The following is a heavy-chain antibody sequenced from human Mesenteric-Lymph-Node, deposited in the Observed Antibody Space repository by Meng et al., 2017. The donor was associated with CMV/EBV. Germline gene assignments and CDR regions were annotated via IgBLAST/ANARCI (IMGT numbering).Heavy chain of an antibody. CDR1: GYTFTTNY. D-gene: IGHD3-3*01. J-gene: IGHJ4*02. CDR3: ARVIGQFSGPTLWNGYFDY. Sequence: ASVKVSCKGSGYTFTTNYIYWLRQAPGQGLEWLGMIDPSGGTTRYAPKFQGRVTVTSDTSTSTVYMELSSLRSEDTAVFYCARVIGQFSGPTLWNGYFDYWGQGTLVTVSS. CDR2: IDPSGGTT. V-gene: IGHV1-46*01.